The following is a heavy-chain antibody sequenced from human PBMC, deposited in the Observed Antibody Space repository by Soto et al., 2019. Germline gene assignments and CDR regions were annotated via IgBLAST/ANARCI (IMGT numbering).Heavy chain of an antibody. CDR2: IYYSGST. CDR1: GGSISSYY. D-gene: IGHD6-19*01. CDR3: ARKYSSGWYWYFDL. J-gene: IGHJ2*01. Sequence: QVQLQESGPGLVKPSETLSLTCNVSGGSISSYYWSWIRQPPGKGLEWIGYIYYSGSTNYNPSLKSPVTISVDTSKSQCSLKLSSVPAADTAVYYGARKYSSGWYWYFDLWGRGTLVTVFS. V-gene: IGHV4-59*01.